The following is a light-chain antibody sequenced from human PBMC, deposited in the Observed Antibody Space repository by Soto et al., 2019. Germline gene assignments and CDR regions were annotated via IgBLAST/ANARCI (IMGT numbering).Light chain of an antibody. Sequence: EIVLTQSPGTLSLSPGERATLSCRASQSVDSNYLAWYHQKPGQAPRLLIFGPSNRATGIPARFRGSGSGQNFTMIIGRLDPGDVAVYYCEKYATSLFTFSPGTKVNVK. CDR3: EKYATSLFT. V-gene: IGKV3-20*01. J-gene: IGKJ3*01. CDR1: QSVDSNY. CDR2: GPS.